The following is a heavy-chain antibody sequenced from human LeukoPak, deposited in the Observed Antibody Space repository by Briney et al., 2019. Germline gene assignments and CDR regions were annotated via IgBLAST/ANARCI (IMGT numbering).Heavy chain of an antibody. V-gene: IGHV3-30-3*01. D-gene: IGHD3-22*01. CDR1: GFTLSNYA. Sequence: VGSLRLSCAASGFTLSNYAMHWVRQAPGKGLEWVAGISYEGSNKYYADSVKGRFTISRDNSKNTLYLEMNSLRAEDTAVYCCARDGDYYDSSGYYYYFDSWGQGTLVTVSS. J-gene: IGHJ4*02. CDR3: ARDGDYYDSSGYYYYFDS. CDR2: ISYEGSNK.